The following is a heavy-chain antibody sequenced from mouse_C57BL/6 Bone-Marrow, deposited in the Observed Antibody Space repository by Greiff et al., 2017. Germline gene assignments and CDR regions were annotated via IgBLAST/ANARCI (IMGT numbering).Heavy chain of an antibody. J-gene: IGHJ1*03. CDR1: GFTFSDYG. CDR2: ISSGSSTI. CDR3: ARKRLGRRYFDV. D-gene: IGHD3-2*02. V-gene: IGHV5-17*01. Sequence: EVQLVESGGGLVKPGGSLKLSCAASGFTFSDYGMHWVRQAPEKGLEWVAYISSGSSTIYYADTVKGRFTISRDNAKNTLFLQMTSLRSEDTAMYYCARKRLGRRYFDVWGTGTTVTVSS.